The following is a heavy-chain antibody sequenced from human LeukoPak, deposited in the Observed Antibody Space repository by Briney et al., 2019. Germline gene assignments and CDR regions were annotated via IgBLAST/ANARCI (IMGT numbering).Heavy chain of an antibody. CDR3: ARYALSYGAYGMDV. V-gene: IGHV4-59*08. CDR1: GGSISSYY. J-gene: IGHJ6*02. D-gene: IGHD4-17*01. Sequence: SETLSLTCTVSGGSISSYYWSWIRQPPGKGLEWMGYIYYSGSTNYNPSLKSRVTISVDTSKNQFSLKLSSVTAADTAVYYCARYALSYGAYGMDVWGQGTTVTVSS. CDR2: IYYSGST.